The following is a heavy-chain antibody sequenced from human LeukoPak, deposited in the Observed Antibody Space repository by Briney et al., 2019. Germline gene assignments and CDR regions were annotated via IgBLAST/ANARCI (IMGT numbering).Heavy chain of an antibody. J-gene: IGHJ6*02. V-gene: IGHV1-3*01. CDR2: INAGNGNA. Sequence: ASVKVSCKASGYTFTSYAMHWVRQAPGQRLEWMGWINAGNGNAKYSQKFQGRVTITRDTSASTAYMELSSLRSEDTAVYYCASCYVPDYYYYGTDVWGQGTTVTVSS. CDR1: GYTFTSYA. CDR3: ASCYVPDYYYYGTDV. D-gene: IGHD2-15*01.